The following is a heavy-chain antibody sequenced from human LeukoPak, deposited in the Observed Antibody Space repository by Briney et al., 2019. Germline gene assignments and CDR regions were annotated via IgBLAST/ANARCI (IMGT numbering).Heavy chain of an antibody. D-gene: IGHD6-19*01. V-gene: IGHV1-2*02. J-gene: IGHJ4*02. Sequence: ASVKVSCKASGYTFTGYYMHWVRQAPGQGLEWMGWINPNSGGTNYAQKFQGRVTMTRDTSISTAYMELSRLRSDDTAMYYCARARGAHGAVAGTWGQGTLVTVSS. CDR2: INPNSGGT. CDR3: ARARGAHGAVAGT. CDR1: GYTFTGYY.